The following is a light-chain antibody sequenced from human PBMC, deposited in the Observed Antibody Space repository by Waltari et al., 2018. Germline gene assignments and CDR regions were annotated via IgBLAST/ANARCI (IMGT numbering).Light chain of an antibody. J-gene: IGLJ2*01. CDR3: SSYAGSSKGV. CDR1: SSDVGNYKR. V-gene: IGLV2-23*02. Sequence: QSALTQPASVSGSPGQSITISCTGTSSDVGNYKRVSWYQQHPGKAPNLMIYAVSKRPSGVSDRFSGCKSGDMAALTISGLQPEDEAEYFCSSYAGSSKGVFGGGTKVTVL. CDR2: AVS.